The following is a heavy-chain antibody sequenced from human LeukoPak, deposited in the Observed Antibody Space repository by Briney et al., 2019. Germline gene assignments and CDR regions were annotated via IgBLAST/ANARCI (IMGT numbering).Heavy chain of an antibody. V-gene: IGHV4-34*01. CDR1: GGSFSGYY. J-gene: IGHJ6*03. CDR2: INHSGST. CDR3: AREVINYYYYYMVV. Sequence: PSETLSLTCAVYGGSFSGYYWSWIRQPPGKGLEWIGEINHSGSTNYNPSLKSRVTISVDTSKNQFSLKLSSVTAADTAVYYCAREVINYYYYYMVVWGKGTTVTASS. D-gene: IGHD2-21*01.